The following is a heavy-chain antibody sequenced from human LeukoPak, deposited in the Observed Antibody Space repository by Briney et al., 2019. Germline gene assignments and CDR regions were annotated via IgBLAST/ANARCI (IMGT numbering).Heavy chain of an antibody. CDR1: GGSFSGYY. J-gene: IGHJ6*03. Sequence: PSETLSLTCAVYGGSFSGYYWSWIRQPPGKGLEWIGEINHSGSTNYNPSLKSRVTISVDTSKNQFSLKLSSVTAADTAVYYCARMSTGDPQIYYYYYYMDVWGKGTTVTVSS. V-gene: IGHV4-34*01. CDR3: ARMSTGDPQIYYYYYYMDV. CDR2: INHSGST. D-gene: IGHD5/OR15-5a*01.